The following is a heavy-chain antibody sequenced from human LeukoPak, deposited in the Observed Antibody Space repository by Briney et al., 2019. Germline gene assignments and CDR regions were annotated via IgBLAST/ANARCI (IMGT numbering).Heavy chain of an antibody. CDR1: GFTFSSYA. D-gene: IGHD2-2*01. CDR3: ARSSCSSTSCYGRDFDY. CDR2: ISYDGSNK. Sequence: PGKSLRLSCAASGFTFSSYAMHWVRQAPGKGLKWVAVISYDGSNKYYADSVKGRFTISRDNSKNTLYLQMNSLRAEDTAVYYCARSSCSSTSCYGRDFDYWGQGTLVTVSS. V-gene: IGHV3-30-3*01. J-gene: IGHJ4*02.